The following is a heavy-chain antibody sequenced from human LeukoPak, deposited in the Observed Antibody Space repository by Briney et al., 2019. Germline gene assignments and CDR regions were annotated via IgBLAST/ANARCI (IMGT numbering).Heavy chain of an antibody. CDR1: GFTFSSYA. CDR3: ARDVGGIVGATPWGVGDY. V-gene: IGHV3-30-3*01. D-gene: IGHD1-26*01. CDR2: ISYDGSNK. Sequence: GRSLRLSCAASGFTFSSYAMHWVRQAPGKGLEWLAVISYDGSNKYYADSVKGRFTISRDNSKNTLYLQMNSLRAEDTAVYYCARDVGGIVGATPWGVGDYWGQGTLVTVSS. J-gene: IGHJ4*02.